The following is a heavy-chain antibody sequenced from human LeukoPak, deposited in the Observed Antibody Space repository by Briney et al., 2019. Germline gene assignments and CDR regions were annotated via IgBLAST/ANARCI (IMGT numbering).Heavy chain of an antibody. D-gene: IGHD6-19*01. CDR3: ARDPGLAVAGTNFDY. J-gene: IGHJ4*02. V-gene: IGHV3-7*01. CDR1: GFTFSSYW. CDR2: INPDGSDK. Sequence: GGSLRLSCAASGFTFSSYWMTRVRQAPGKGLEWVANINPDGSDKYYVDSVKGRFTISRDNAKNSLYLQMNSLRAEDTAVYYCARDPGLAVAGTNFDYWGQGTLVTVSS.